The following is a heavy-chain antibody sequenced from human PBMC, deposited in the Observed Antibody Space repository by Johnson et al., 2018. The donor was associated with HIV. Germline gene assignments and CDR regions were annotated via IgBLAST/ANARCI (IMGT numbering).Heavy chain of an antibody. V-gene: IGHV3-30*04. D-gene: IGHD1/OR15-1a*01. Sequence: QVQLVESGGGVVQPGRSLRLSCAASGFTFSSYAMHWVRQAPGKGLEWVAVIWYDGSNKYYADSVKGRFTISRDNSKNTLYLQMNSLRAEDTALYYCARGGLGFQNIHDPLDIWGQGTMVTVSS. CDR1: GFTFSSYA. J-gene: IGHJ3*02. CDR3: ARGGLGFQNIHDPLDI. CDR2: IWYDGSNK.